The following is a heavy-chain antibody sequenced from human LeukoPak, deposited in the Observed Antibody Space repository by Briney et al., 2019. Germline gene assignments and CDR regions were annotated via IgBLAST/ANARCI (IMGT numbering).Heavy chain of an antibody. D-gene: IGHD1-26*01. Sequence: MPSETLSLTCSVSGGSISGYYWSWIRQPPGKGLEWIGYIYYSGSTNYNPSLKSRVTISVDTSKNQFSLKLSSVTAADTAVYYCARVGARPNAFDIWGQGTMVTVSS. V-gene: IGHV4-59*01. CDR3: ARVGARPNAFDI. CDR1: GGSISGYY. J-gene: IGHJ3*02. CDR2: IYYSGST.